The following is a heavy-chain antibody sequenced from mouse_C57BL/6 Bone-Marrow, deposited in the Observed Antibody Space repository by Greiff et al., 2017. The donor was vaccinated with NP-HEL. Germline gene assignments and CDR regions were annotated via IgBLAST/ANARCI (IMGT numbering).Heavy chain of an antibody. CDR3: AREGGYYYGSSYDYYAMDY. D-gene: IGHD1-1*01. CDR2: INYDGSST. J-gene: IGHJ4*01. CDR1: GFTFSDYY. V-gene: IGHV5-16*01. Sequence: EVKLMESEGGLVQPGSSMKLSCTASGFTFSDYYMAWVRQVPEKGLEWVANINYDGSSTYYLDSLKSRFIISRDNAKNILYLQMSSLKSEDTATYYCAREGGYYYGSSYDYYAMDYWGQGTSVTVSS.